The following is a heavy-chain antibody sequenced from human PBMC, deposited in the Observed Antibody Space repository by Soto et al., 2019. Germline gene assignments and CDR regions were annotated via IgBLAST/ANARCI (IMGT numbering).Heavy chain of an antibody. J-gene: IGHJ4*02. CDR1: GFTFSSYA. Sequence: EVQLLESGGGLVQPGGSLRLSCAASGFTFSSYAMSWVRQAPGKGLEWVSAISGSGGSTYYADSVKGRFTISRDNSKNMLYLQMNSLRAEDTAVYYCAKSKQQLVQEGRYFDYWGQGTLVTVSS. CDR3: AKSKQQLVQEGRYFDY. V-gene: IGHV3-23*01. D-gene: IGHD6-13*01. CDR2: ISGSGGST.